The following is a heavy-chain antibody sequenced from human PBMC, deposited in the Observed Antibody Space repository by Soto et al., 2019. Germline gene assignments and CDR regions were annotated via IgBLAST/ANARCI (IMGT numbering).Heavy chain of an antibody. V-gene: IGHV1-46*01. CDR3: ARDLAAADF. Sequence: QVQLVQSGAEVKKPGASVKVSCKASGYIFINYYIHWVRQAPGQGLEWIGIINPHGGSTNYAQKFRVRVTLARYTSTSTVYMDLSSLRSEDTARYYCARDLAAADFWGQETLVTVSS. D-gene: IGHD6-13*01. CDR2: INPHGGST. J-gene: IGHJ4*02. CDR1: GYIFINYY.